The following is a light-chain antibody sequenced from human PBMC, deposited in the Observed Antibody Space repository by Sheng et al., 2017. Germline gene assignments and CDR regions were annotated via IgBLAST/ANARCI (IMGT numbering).Light chain of an antibody. V-gene: IGLV2-18*02. J-gene: IGLJ2*01. CDR1: SSDVGSYNR. CDR3: SSYTSSSTLV. CDR2: EVN. Sequence: QSALTQPPSVSGSPGQSVTISCTGTSSDVGSYNRVSWYQQSPGTAPKLMIYEVNNRPSGVPARFSGSKSGNTASLTISGLQAEDEANYYCSSYTSSSTLVFGGGTKLTVL.